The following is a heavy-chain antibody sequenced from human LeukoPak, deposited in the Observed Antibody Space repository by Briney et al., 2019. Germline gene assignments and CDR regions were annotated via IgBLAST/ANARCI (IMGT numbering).Heavy chain of an antibody. CDR1: GYTFTGYY. CDR3: ARDAVTMIVVVNDAFDI. Sequence: ASVKVSCKASGYTFTGYYMHWVRQAPGQGLEWMGWFNPNSGGTNYAQKFQGRVTMTRDTSISTAYMELSRLRSDDTAVYYCARDAVTMIVVVNDAFDIWGQGTMVTVSS. CDR2: FNPNSGGT. J-gene: IGHJ3*02. V-gene: IGHV1-2*02. D-gene: IGHD3-22*01.